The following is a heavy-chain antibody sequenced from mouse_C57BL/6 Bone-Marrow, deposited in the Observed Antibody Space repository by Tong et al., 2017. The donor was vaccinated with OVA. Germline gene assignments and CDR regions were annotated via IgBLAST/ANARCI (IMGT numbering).Heavy chain of an antibody. CDR2: INPSNGGT. D-gene: IGHD1-1*01. CDR1: TFTSYW. CDR3: ARDCYGSSWGYYCAY. V-gene: IGHV1-53*01. J-gene: IGHJ2*02. Sequence: TFTSYWMHWVKQRPVQGLELLVNINPSNGGTNYNEKFKSKATLTVDKSSSTADMKQSSMKSEEWAGYYGARDCYGSSWGYYCAYWGQGTS.